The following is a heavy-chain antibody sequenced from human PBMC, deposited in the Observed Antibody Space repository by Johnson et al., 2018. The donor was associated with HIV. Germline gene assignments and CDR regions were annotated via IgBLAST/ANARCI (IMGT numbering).Heavy chain of an antibody. CDR2: ISSSGSTI. D-gene: IGHD6-6*01. CDR3: ARDWNEYSSSDGAFDI. V-gene: IGHV3-48*01. CDR1: GLIFDDYG. Sequence: VQLVESGGGVVRPGGSLRLSCAASGLIFDDYGMSWVRQAPGKGLEWVSYISSSGSTIYYADSVKGRFTISRDNSKNTLYLQMNSLRAEDTAVYYCARDWNEYSSSDGAFDIWGQGTMVTVSS. J-gene: IGHJ3*02.